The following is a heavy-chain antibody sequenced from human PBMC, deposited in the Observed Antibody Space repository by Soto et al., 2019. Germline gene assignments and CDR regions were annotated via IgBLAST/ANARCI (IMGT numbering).Heavy chain of an antibody. CDR2: IYYSGST. CDR1: GGSISSYY. Sequence: SETLSLTCTVSGGSISSYYWSWIRQPPGKGLEWIGYIYYSGSTNYNPSLKSRVTISVDTSKNQFSLKLSSVTAADTAVYYCARQVMGRSITIFGMDVWGKGTTVTVSS. D-gene: IGHD3-3*01. J-gene: IGHJ6*04. V-gene: IGHV4-59*08. CDR3: ARQVMGRSITIFGMDV.